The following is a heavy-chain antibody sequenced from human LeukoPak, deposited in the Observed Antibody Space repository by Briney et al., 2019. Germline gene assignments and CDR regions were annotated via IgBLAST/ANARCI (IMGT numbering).Heavy chain of an antibody. CDR1: GFTFSSYE. V-gene: IGHV3-48*03. CDR3: ARSRGSGWYWAFDI. J-gene: IGHJ3*02. CDR2: ISSSGSTI. D-gene: IGHD6-19*01. Sequence: GGSLRLSCAASGFTFSSYEMNWVRQAPGKGLEWVSYISSSGSTIYYADSVEGRFTISRDNAKNTLYLQMNSLRAEDTAVYYCARSRGSGWYWAFDIWGQGTMVTVSS.